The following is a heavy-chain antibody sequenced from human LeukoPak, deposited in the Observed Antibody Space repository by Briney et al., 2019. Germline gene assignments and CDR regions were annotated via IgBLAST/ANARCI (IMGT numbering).Heavy chain of an antibody. V-gene: IGHV4-4*02. J-gene: IGHJ4*02. Sequence: PSETLSLTCAVSGGSISSSNWWSWVRQPPGKGLEWIGEIYHSGSTNYNPSLKSRVTISVDRSKSQFSLKLSSVTAADTAVYYCAREGSSGRYFDYWGQGTLVTVSS. D-gene: IGHD5-12*01. CDR1: GGSISSSNW. CDR3: AREGSSGRYFDY. CDR2: IYHSGST.